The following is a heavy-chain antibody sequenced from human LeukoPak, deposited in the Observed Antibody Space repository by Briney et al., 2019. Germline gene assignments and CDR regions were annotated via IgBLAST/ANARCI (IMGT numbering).Heavy chain of an antibody. CDR1: GYTFRDYG. CDR3: ARDRRPREAYCSSTSCSFYWFDP. CDR2: INPNSGGT. V-gene: IGHV1-2*02. J-gene: IGHJ5*02. D-gene: IGHD2-2*01. Sequence: GASVKVSCKASGYTFRDYGISWVRQAPGQGLEWMGWINPNSGGTNYAQKFQGRVTMTRDTSISTAYMELSRLRSDDTAVYYCARDRRPREAYCSSTSCSFYWFDPWGQGTLVTVSS.